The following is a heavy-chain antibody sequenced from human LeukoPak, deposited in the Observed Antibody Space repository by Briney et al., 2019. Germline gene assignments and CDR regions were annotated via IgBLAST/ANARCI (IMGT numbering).Heavy chain of an antibody. CDR2: INPSGSST. D-gene: IGHD3-16*02. V-gene: IGHV1-46*01. CDR3: AKDYRYDHINWFDP. J-gene: IGHJ5*02. CDR1: GYIFTNHY. Sequence: ASVKVSCKASGYIFTNHYMHWVRQAPGQGLEWMGLINPSGSSTLYAEKFRGRIIMTRDMSTATDYMELSSLRSEDTAVYYCAKDYRYDHINWFDPWGQGTLVTVSS.